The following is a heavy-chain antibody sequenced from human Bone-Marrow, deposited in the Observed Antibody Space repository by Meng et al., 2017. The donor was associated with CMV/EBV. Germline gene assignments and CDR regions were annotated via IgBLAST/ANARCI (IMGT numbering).Heavy chain of an antibody. D-gene: IGHD1-26*01. CDR2: ISWNSGSI. CDR1: GFTFSSYS. V-gene: IGHV3-9*03. J-gene: IGHJ4*02. Sequence: SLKISCAASGFTFSSYSMNWVRQAPGKGLEWVSGISWNSGSIGYADSVKGRFTISRDNAKNSLYLQMNSLRAEDMALYYCAKGAIGGSYRTLFYYWGQGTLVTVSS. CDR3: AKGAIGGSYRTLFYY.